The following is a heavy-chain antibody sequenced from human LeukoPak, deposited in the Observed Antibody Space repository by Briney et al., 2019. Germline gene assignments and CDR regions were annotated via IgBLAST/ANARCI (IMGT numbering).Heavy chain of an antibody. D-gene: IGHD6-19*01. V-gene: IGHV4-61*02. CDR2: IYTSGIT. J-gene: IGHJ4*02. CDR1: GGSISSGSYY. Sequence: SETLSLTCTVSGGSISSGSYYWSWIRQPAGKGLEWIGRIYTSGITNYNPSLKSRVTISVDTSKNQFSLKLSSVTAADTAVYYCARDTQWLGFIDYWGQGTLVTVSS. CDR3: ARDTQWLGFIDY.